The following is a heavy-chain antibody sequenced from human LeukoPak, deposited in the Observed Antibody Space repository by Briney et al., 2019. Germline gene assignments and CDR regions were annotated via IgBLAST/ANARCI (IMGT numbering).Heavy chain of an antibody. V-gene: IGHV3-23*01. CDR2: ISGSGGST. CDR3: AKDSSYCSGGSCYSSIFDY. CDR1: GFTFSSYA. D-gene: IGHD2-15*01. J-gene: IGHJ4*02. Sequence: GGSLRLSCAASGFTFSSYAMSWVRQAPGKGLEWVSAISGSGGSTYYADSVKGRFTISRDNSKNTLYLQMNSLRAEDTAVYYCAKDSSYCSGGSCYSSIFDYWGQGTLVTVSS.